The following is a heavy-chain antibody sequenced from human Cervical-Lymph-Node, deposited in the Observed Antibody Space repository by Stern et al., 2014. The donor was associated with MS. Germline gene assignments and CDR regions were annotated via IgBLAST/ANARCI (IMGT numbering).Heavy chain of an antibody. Sequence: VQLVESGGGLVQPGGSLRLSCAASGFNFSAFDMHWVRQVTGKRLEWVSAISSAGDRYYPGSVKGRFTISRDSAKSSLYLQMNSLRAGDTAVYYCARDLPRGGGNGMDVGGQGTTGTGAS. D-gene: IGHD4-23*01. J-gene: IGHJ6*02. CDR1: GFNFSAFD. CDR3: ARDLPRGGGNGMDV. V-gene: IGHV3-13*01. CDR2: ISSAGDR.